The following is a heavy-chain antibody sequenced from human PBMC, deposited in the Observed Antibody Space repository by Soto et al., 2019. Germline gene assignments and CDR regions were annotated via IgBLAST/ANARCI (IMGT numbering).Heavy chain of an antibody. J-gene: IGHJ4*02. CDR3: ARETVTTFEY. D-gene: IGHD4-17*01. CDR2: INPSGGST. V-gene: IGHV1-46*03. CDR1: GYPFTSYY. Sequence: ASLKVSCKSSGYPFTSYYIHWVRQAPGQGLEWMGIINPSGGSTSYAQKFQGRVTMTRDTSTSTVYMELSSLRSEDTAVYYCARETVTTFEYWGQGTLVTVCS.